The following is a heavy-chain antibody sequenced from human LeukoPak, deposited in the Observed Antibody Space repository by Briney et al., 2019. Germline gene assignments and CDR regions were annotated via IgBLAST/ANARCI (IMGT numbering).Heavy chain of an antibody. Sequence: ASVKVSCTASGYTFTSYAMHWVRQAPGQRLEWMGWINAGNGNTKYSQKFQGRVTITRDTSASTAYMELSSLRSEDTAVYYCARRFTPYYYDSSGYFYNWFDPWGQGTLVTVSS. CDR3: ARRFTPYYYDSSGYFYNWFDP. CDR1: GYTFTSYA. D-gene: IGHD3-22*01. V-gene: IGHV1-3*01. J-gene: IGHJ5*02. CDR2: INAGNGNT.